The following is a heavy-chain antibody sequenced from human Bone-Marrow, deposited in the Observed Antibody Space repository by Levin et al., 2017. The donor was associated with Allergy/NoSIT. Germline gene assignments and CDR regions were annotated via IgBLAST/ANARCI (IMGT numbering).Heavy chain of an antibody. J-gene: IGHJ4*02. CDR2: IKSKTDGGTT. Sequence: GESLKISCAASGFTYSNAWMSWVRQAPGKGLEWVGRIKSKTDGGTTDYAAPVKGRFTISRDDSKNTLYLQMNSLKTEDTAVYYCTRSEAVAGTLESNYFDYWGQGTLVTVSS. CDR1: GFTYSNAW. D-gene: IGHD6-19*01. CDR3: TRSEAVAGTLESNYFDY. V-gene: IGHV3-15*01.